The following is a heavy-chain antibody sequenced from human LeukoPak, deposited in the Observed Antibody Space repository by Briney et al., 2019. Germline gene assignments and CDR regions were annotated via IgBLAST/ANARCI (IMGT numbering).Heavy chain of an antibody. CDR2: INPSGGGT. V-gene: IGHV1-46*01. CDR1: GYTFTTYY. J-gene: IGHJ4*02. Sequence: ASVKVSCKASGYTFTTYYTHWVRQAPGQGLEWMGIINPSGGGTSYARKFQGRVTVTMDTSTSTVYMEVSSLRSEDTAVYYCARDRSGSYYGFDYWGQGTLVTVSS. CDR3: ARDRSGSYYGFDY. D-gene: IGHD1-26*01.